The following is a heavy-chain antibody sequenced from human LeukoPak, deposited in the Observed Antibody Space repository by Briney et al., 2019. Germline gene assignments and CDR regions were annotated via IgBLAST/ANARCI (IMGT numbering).Heavy chain of an antibody. CDR2: ISGSGGGT. V-gene: IGHV3-23*01. D-gene: IGHD6-6*01. Sequence: GGSLRLSCAASGFTFSSYAMSWVRQAPGRGLEWVSGISGSGGGTYYADSVKGRFTISRDNSKNTLYLQMNSLRAEDTAVYSCAKKTSSSSGWYFDLWGRGTLVTVSS. CDR1: GFTFSSYA. CDR3: AKKTSSSSGWYFDL. J-gene: IGHJ2*01.